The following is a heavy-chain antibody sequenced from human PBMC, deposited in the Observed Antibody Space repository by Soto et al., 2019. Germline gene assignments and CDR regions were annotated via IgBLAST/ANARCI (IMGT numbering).Heavy chain of an antibody. CDR3: AKDATSFNCVCVPFDL. D-gene: IGHD2-8*01. V-gene: IGHV3-23*01. CDR1: GFTFSAYA. J-gene: IGHJ3*01. CDR2: VGGSDDDK. Sequence: EVQLLESGGGLVQPGGSLRLSCAASGFTFSAYAMSWVRQVPGKGLQWVSGVGGSDDDKHYADSVRGRFIVSRDNSKSTLYLQMNSLIADDTAIYYCAKDATSFNCVCVPFDLWGQVTEVPLSS.